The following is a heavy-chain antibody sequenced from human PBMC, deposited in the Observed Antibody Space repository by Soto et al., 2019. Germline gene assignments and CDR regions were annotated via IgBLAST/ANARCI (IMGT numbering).Heavy chain of an antibody. Sequence: SLRLSCAASGFPFSSYGMHWVRQAPGKGLEWVAVIWYDGSNKYYADSVKGRFTISRDNSKSTLYLQMNSLRAEDTAVYYCATWDNPYYYYGMDVWGQGTTVTVSS. D-gene: IGHD1-1*01. CDR1: GFPFSSYG. CDR3: ATWDNPYYYYGMDV. V-gene: IGHV3-33*01. J-gene: IGHJ6*02. CDR2: IWYDGSNK.